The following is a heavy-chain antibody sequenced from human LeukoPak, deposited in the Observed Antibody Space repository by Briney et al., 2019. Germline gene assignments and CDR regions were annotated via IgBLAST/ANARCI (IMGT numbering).Heavy chain of an antibody. CDR1: GYSFTNYW. CDR2: IYLGDSDT. D-gene: IGHD1-26*01. Sequence: GESLKISCKGSGYSFTNYWIGWVRQMPGKGLEWMGIIYLGDSDTRYIPSFQGQVSISADKSTSTAYLQWSSLRASDTAMYYCARRVDSYWFFDYWGQGTLVTVSS. V-gene: IGHV5-51*01. J-gene: IGHJ4*02. CDR3: ARRVDSYWFFDY.